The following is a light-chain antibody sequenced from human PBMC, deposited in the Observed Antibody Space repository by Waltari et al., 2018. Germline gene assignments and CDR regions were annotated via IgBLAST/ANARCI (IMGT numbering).Light chain of an antibody. Sequence: QPVLTQPPSVSPAPGQKATSSCPGSTPTIGIHNVPWYQQPPGTAPKPLIYDNNKRPSGIPDRFSGSKSGTSATLGITGLQTGDEADYYCGTWDSSLSAGVFGGGTKLTVL. V-gene: IGLV1-51*01. CDR1: TPTIGIHN. J-gene: IGLJ3*02. CDR3: GTWDSSLSAGV. CDR2: DNN.